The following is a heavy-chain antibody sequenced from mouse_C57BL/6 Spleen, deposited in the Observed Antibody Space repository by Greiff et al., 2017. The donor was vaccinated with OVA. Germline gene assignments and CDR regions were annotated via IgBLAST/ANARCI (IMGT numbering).Heavy chain of an antibody. CDR2: ISSGGSYT. CDR3: ARHEGDGYYAMDY. Sequence: EVQGVESGGDLVKPGGSLKLSCAASGFTFSSYGMSWVRQTPDKRLEWVATISSGGSYTYYPDSVKGRFTISRDNAKNTLYLQMSSLKSEDTAMYYCARHEGDGYYAMDYWGQGTSVTVSS. V-gene: IGHV5-6*01. J-gene: IGHJ4*01. D-gene: IGHD2-3*01. CDR1: GFTFSSYG.